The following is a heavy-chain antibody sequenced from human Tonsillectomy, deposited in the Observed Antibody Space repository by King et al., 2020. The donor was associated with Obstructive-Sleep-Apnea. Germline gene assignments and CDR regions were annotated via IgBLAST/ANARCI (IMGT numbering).Heavy chain of an antibody. CDR3: ARVRVAQGDLPG. V-gene: IGHV3-30*04. CDR1: GFTFSNYA. D-gene: IGHD2-15*01. J-gene: IGHJ2*01. Sequence: VQLVESGGGVVQPGRSLRISCAASGFTFSNYALHWVRQAPGQGLEWVAGISLHGSNKKYADFVESRFTISRDNSEYMMYLQMNSLRPDDTAVYYCARVRVAQGDLPGWGRARLVTRSS. CDR2: ISLHGSNK.